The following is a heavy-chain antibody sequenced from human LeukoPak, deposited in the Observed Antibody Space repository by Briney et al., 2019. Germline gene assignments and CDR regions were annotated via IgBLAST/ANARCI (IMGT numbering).Heavy chain of an antibody. CDR3: ARGVVVVVAATSNWFDP. CDR1: GFTFSNYA. CDR2: LSYDGSNK. D-gene: IGHD2-15*01. V-gene: IGHV3-30*04. Sequence: GGSLRLSCAASGFTFSNYAMHWVRQAPGKGLEWVAVLSYDGSNKFYADSVKGRFTVSRDNSKNTLYLQMNSLRAEDTAVHYCARGVVVVVAATSNWFDPWGQGTLVTVSS. J-gene: IGHJ5*02.